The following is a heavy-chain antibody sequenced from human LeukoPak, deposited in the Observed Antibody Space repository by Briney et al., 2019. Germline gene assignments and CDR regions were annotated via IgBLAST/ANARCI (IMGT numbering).Heavy chain of an antibody. D-gene: IGHD6-13*01. V-gene: IGHV4-59*01. Sequence: AETLSLTCTVSGGSISSYYWSWIRQPPGKGLEWIGYIYYSGSTNYNPSLKSRVTTSVDTPKNQFSLKLSSVTAADTAVYYCARDSSSRTYYYYYYMDVWGKGTTVTVSS. CDR2: IYYSGST. J-gene: IGHJ6*03. CDR1: GGSISSYY. CDR3: ARDSSSRTYYYYYYMDV.